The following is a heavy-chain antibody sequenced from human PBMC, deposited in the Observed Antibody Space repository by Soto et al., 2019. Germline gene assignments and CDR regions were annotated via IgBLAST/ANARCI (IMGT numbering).Heavy chain of an antibody. CDR3: ARASDLDYGTKSWFDP. CDR1: RYSFTEHY. J-gene: IGHJ5*02. CDR2: INRNSGGT. Sequence: SVKVPSQASRYSFTEHYIQGAGQSPLQGREWRRWINRNSGGTNFAQRFQGRVTRTRATSISTAYMELSRLRSDDTAVYYWARASDLDYGTKSWFDPWGQGTLVTVPQ. V-gene: IGHV1-2*02. D-gene: IGHD3-10*01.